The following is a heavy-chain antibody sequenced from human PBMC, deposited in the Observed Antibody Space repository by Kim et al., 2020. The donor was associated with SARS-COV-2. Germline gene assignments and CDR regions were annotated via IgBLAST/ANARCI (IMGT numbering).Heavy chain of an antibody. D-gene: IGHD2-2*02. Sequence: GGSLRLSCAASGFTFSSYSMNWVRQAPGKGLEWVSSISSSSSYIYYADSVKGRFTISRDNAKNSLYLQMNSLRAEDTAVYYCARDLVVVPAAILRHYYYYGMDVWGQGTTVTVSS. CDR1: GFTFSSYS. J-gene: IGHJ6*02. CDR2: ISSSSSYI. CDR3: ARDLVVVPAAILRHYYYYGMDV. V-gene: IGHV3-21*01.